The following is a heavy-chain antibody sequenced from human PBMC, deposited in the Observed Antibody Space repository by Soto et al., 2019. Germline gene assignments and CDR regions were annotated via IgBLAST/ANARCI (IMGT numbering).Heavy chain of an antibody. CDR2: IYYSGST. Sequence: QVQLQESGPGLVKPSQTLSLTCTVSGGSISSGGYYWSRIRQHPGKGLEWIGYIYYSGSTYYNPSLKSRVTISVDTSKNQYSLKLSSVTAAVTAVYYCARTEYNYGDYVLRHWGQGTLVTVSS. CDR1: GGSISSGGYY. J-gene: IGHJ4*02. CDR3: ARTEYNYGDYVLRH. D-gene: IGHD4-17*01. V-gene: IGHV4-31*03.